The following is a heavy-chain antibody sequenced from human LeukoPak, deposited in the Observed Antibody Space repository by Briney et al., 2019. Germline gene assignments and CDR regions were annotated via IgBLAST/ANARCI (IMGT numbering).Heavy chain of an antibody. Sequence: GGSLRLSCAASGFTFSSYSMNWVRQAPGKGLEWVSSISSSSSYIYYADSVKGRFTISRDNAKNSLYLQMNSLRAEDTAVYYCARDILSWELQTNGFDYWGQGTLVTVSS. CDR1: GFTFSSYS. J-gene: IGHJ4*02. V-gene: IGHV3-21*01. CDR3: ARDILSWELQTNGFDY. CDR2: ISSSSSYI. D-gene: IGHD1-26*01.